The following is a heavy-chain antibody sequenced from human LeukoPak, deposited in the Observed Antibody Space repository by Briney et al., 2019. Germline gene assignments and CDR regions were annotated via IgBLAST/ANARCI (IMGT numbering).Heavy chain of an antibody. V-gene: IGHV3-53*01. J-gene: IGHJ4*02. CDR2: IYSGGST. CDR1: GFTFYDYT. CDR3: ARSREGNYFDY. Sequence: PGGSLRLSCAASGFTFYDYTMHWVRHAPGKGLEWVSVIYSGGSTYYADSVKGRFTISRDNSKNTLYLQMNSLRAEDTAVYYCARSREGNYFDYWGQGTLVTVSS.